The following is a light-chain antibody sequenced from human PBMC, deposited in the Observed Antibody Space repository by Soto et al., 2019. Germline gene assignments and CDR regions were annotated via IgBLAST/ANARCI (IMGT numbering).Light chain of an antibody. V-gene: IGLV2-14*01. CDR3: SSYTRSRTVEL. CDR2: GVS. CDR1: SSDVGGYDY. J-gene: IGLJ1*01. Sequence: QSVLTQPASVSGSPGQSITVSCTGTSSDVGGYDYVSWYQQHPGRAPKLIIYGVSNRPSGVSNRFSGSKSGNTASLTISGLQAEDEADYHCSSYTRSRTVELFGTGTKVTVL.